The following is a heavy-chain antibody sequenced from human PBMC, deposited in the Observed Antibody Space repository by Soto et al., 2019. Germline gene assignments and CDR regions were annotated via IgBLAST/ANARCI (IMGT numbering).Heavy chain of an antibody. CDR3: ARQIYDSDTGPNFQYYFDS. J-gene: IGHJ4*02. CDR2: IYPGDSHT. V-gene: IGHV5-51*01. Sequence: GESLKISCKGSGYTFTTYWIGWVRQMPGKGLEWMGIIYPGDSHTRYSPSFQGQVTISATKSITTVFLQWSSLRASDTAMYYCARQIYDSDTGPNFQYYFDSWGQGTPVTVSS. CDR1: GYTFTTYW. D-gene: IGHD3-22*01.